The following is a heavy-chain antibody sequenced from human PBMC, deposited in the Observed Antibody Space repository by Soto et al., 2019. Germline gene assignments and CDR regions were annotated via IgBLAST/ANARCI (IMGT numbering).Heavy chain of an antibody. D-gene: IGHD3-9*01. V-gene: IGHV1-18*01. Sequence: ASVKVSCKASGYTFTNYGISWVRQAPGQGLEWMGWITGYNGNTNYPKKLQGRVTMTTDTSTSTAYMELRSLRSDDTAVYYCAREDWLGPESGLAFDIWGQGTMVTVSS. CDR3: AREDWLGPESGLAFDI. CDR2: ITGYNGNT. CDR1: GYTFTNYG. J-gene: IGHJ3*02.